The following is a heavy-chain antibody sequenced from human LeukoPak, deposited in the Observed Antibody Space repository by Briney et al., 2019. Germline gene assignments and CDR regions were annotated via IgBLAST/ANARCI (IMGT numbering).Heavy chain of an antibody. CDR3: ASGYYDSSGYYVDYYFDY. D-gene: IGHD3-22*01. J-gene: IGHJ4*02. Sequence: GGSLRLSCAASGFTFSNYAMTWVRQAPGKGLVWVSRINSDGSSTSYADSVKGRFTISRDNAKNTLYLQMNSLRAEDTAVYYCASGYYDSSGYYVDYYFDYWGQGTLVTVSS. V-gene: IGHV3-74*01. CDR2: INSDGSST. CDR1: GFTFSNYA.